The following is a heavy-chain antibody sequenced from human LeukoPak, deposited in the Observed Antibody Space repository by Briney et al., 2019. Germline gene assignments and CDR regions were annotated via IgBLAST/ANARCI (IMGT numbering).Heavy chain of an antibody. J-gene: IGHJ4*02. V-gene: IGHV4-39*01. Sequence: SETLSLTCTVSGGSISSSSYYWGWIRQPPGKGLEWIGSIYYSGSTYYNPSLKSRVTISVDTSKNQFSLKLSSVTAADTAVYYCATLMSPSGDLVDGGSGSYPLEYWGQGTLVTVSS. CDR2: IYYSGST. CDR1: GGSISSSSYY. CDR3: ATLMSPSGDLVDGGSGSYPLEY. D-gene: IGHD3-10*01.